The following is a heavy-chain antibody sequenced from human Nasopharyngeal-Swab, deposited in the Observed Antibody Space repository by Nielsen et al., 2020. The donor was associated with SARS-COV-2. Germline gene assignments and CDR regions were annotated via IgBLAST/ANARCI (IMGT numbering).Heavy chain of an antibody. Sequence: SETLSPTCTVSGGSISSYYWSWIRQPPGKGLEWIGYIYYSGSTNYNPSLKSRVTISVDTSKNQFSLKLSSVTAADTAVYYCARQENSYGLSYFDYWGQGTLVTVSS. D-gene: IGHD5-18*01. J-gene: IGHJ4*02. CDR3: ARQENSYGLSYFDY. CDR1: GGSISSYY. V-gene: IGHV4-59*08. CDR2: IYYSGST.